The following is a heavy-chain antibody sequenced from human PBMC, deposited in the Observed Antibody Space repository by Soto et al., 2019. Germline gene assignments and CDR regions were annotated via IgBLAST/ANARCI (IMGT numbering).Heavy chain of an antibody. J-gene: IGHJ6*02. CDR1: GDSVSSNSAS. V-gene: IGHV6-1*01. Sequence: SQTLSLTCAISGDSVSSNSASWNWIRQSPSRGLEWLGRTYYRSKWYNDYAVSVKSRITINPDTSKNQFSLQLNSVTPEDTAVYYCASDLLRSIVVVPAAITTVVYYYYGMDVWGQGTTVTVSS. CDR2: TYYRSKWYN. CDR3: ASDLLRSIVVVPAAITTVVYYYYGMDV. D-gene: IGHD2-2*02.